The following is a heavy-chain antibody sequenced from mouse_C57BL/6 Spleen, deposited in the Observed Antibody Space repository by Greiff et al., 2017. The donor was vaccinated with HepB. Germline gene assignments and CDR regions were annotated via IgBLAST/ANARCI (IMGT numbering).Heavy chain of an antibody. CDR2: INPNNGGT. CDR3: ARRGYRGDLFDY. CDR1: GYTFTDYN. V-gene: IGHV1-18*01. D-gene: IGHD2-12*01. Sequence: VHVKQSGPELVKPGASVKIPCKASGYTFTDYNMDWVKQSHGKSLEWIGDINPNNGGTIYNQKFKGKATLTVDKSSSTAYMELRSLTSEDTAVYYCARRGYRGDLFDYWGQGTTLTVSS. J-gene: IGHJ2*01.